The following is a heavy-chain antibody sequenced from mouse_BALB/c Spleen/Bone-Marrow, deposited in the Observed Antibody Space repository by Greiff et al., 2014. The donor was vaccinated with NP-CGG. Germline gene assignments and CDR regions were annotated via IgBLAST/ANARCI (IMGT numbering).Heavy chain of an antibody. CDR2: INPGSGGA. V-gene: IGHV1-54*03. CDR3: ARFGRYSFDY. J-gene: IGHJ2*01. CDR1: GYAFTNYL. Sequence: QVQLKESGAELVRPGTAVNVSCKASGYAFTNYLIEWVKQRPGQGLEWIGVINPGSGGANYNEKFKGKATLTADKSSSTAYMQLSSLTSDDSAVYFCARFGRYSFDYWGQGTTLTVSS.